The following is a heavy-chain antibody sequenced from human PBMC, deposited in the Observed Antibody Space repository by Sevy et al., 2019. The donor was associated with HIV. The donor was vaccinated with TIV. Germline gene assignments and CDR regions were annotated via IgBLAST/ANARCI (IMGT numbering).Heavy chain of an antibody. CDR3: TRGKGAQSIFDY. CDR1: GFTFGDFA. CDR2: LKNKALGGTL. J-gene: IGHJ4*02. D-gene: IGHD3-16*01. Sequence: GGSLRLSCTASGFTFGDFAMSWVRQAPGKGLEWVAFLKNKALGGTLDHAASVKGRFIMSGDDSKVIAYLQMNDLKTEYTGVYCWTRGKGAQSIFDYWGQGALVTVSS. V-gene: IGHV3-49*04.